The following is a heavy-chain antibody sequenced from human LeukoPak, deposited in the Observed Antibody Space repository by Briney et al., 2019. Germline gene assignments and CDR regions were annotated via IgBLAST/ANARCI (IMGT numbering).Heavy chain of an antibody. V-gene: IGHV3-7*05. CDR2: IKKDGSEK. D-gene: IGHD3-10*01. J-gene: IGHJ4*02. CDR1: GFTFTSYW. Sequence: PGGSLRLSCAASGFTFTSYWMSWVRQAPGKGLEWVANIKKDGSEKYYVDSAKGRFTISRDNAKNSLYLQMNSLRAEDTAMYYCATDGGPFDNWGQGTLVTVSS. CDR3: ATDGGPFDN.